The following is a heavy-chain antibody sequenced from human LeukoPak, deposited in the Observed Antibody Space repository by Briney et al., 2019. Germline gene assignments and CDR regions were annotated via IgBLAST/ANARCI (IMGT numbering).Heavy chain of an antibody. D-gene: IGHD4-17*01. Sequence: GGSLRLSCAASGFTFSSYAMSWVRQAPGKGLEWVSVISGTGGSTYYADSVKGRFTISRDNSKNTLYPQMNSLRVEDTAVYYCAKEIYGDSTGGRFQHWGQGTLVTVSS. V-gene: IGHV3-23*01. CDR3: AKEIYGDSTGGRFQH. J-gene: IGHJ1*01. CDR2: ISGTGGST. CDR1: GFTFSSYA.